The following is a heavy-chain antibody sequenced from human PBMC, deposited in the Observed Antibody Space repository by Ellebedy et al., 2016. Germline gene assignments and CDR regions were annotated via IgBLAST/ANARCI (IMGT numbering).Heavy chain of an antibody. CDR1: GFTFSSYR. J-gene: IGHJ4*02. V-gene: IGHV3-74*01. D-gene: IGHD1-7*01. CDR3: ARLGLELPPSAGY. Sequence: GGFLRLSCAASGFTFSSYRMHWVRQAPGKGLVWVSRINSDGSSTSYADSVKGRFIISRDNAKNTLYLQMNSLRAEDTAVYYCARLGLELPPSAGYWGQGTLVTVSS. CDR2: INSDGSST.